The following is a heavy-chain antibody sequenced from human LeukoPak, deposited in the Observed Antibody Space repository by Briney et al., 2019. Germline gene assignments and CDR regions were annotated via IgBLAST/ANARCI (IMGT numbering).Heavy chain of an antibody. D-gene: IGHD6-13*01. J-gene: IGHJ5*02. CDR1: GASISSQY. Sequence: NSSETLSLTCTVSGASISSQYWRWLRQPPGKGVEGIGYIYYSGSTNYNPSLKSRVTISVHTSKNQFSLKLSSVTAADTAVYYCARERSWYPGVWFPWGQGTLVTVSS. CDR3: ARERSWYPGVWFP. CDR2: IYYSGST. V-gene: IGHV4-59*11.